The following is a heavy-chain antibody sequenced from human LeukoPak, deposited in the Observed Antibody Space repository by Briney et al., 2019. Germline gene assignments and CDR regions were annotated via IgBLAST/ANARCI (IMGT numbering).Heavy chain of an antibody. CDR1: GGSISSSSYY. CDR3: ASAPYSSGWYEYRSAYYFDY. CDR2: IYYSGST. V-gene: IGHV4-39*01. D-gene: IGHD6-19*01. Sequence: PSETLSLTCTVSGGSISSSSYYWGWIRQPPGKGLEWIGSIYYSGSTYYNPSLKSRVTISVDTSKNQFSLKLSSVTAADTAVYYCASAPYSSGWYEYRSAYYFDYRGQGTLVTVSS. J-gene: IGHJ4*02.